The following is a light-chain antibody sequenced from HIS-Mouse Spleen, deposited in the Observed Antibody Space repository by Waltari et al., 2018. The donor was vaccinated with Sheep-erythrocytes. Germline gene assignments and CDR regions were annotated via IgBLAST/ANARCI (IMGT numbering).Light chain of an antibody. V-gene: IGLV3-1*01. J-gene: IGLJ3*02. CDR2: QDS. CDR1: TLGDNY. CDR3: QAWDSSTAWV. Sequence: SYELTQPPSVSVSPGQTASLTCSGATLGDNYACWYQQKPGQSPVLVIYQDSKRPSGIPERFSGSNSGNTATLTISGTQAMDEADYYCQAWDSSTAWVFGGGTKLTVL.